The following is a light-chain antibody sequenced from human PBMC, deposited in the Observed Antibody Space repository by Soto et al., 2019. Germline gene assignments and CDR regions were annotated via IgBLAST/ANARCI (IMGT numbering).Light chain of an antibody. J-gene: IGKJ1*01. V-gene: IGKV3-15*01. CDR3: QQYNNWPPWT. CDR1: QSVSNN. CDR2: DAS. Sequence: ILMTQSPATLSVSPGERATLSCRASQSVSNNLAWYQQKPGQAPRLLIYDASTRATGIPARFSGSGSGTEFTLTISIQQSEDFAVYSCQQYNNWPPWTFGQGTKVEIK.